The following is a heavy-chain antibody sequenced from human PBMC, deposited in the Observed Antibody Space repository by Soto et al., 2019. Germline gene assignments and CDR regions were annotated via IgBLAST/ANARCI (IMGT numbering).Heavy chain of an antibody. Sequence: GGSLRLSCAASGFSFEDYAMHWVRQIPGEGLEWVSLITWDGGTTYYADSVKGRFTISRDNSKKSLYLQMNSLRPEDTALSYCARARPSFTRYVYALHNLDQGALVTAS. J-gene: IGHJ4*02. CDR1: GFSFEDYA. V-gene: IGHV3-43D*04. CDR3: ARARPSFTRYVYALHN. D-gene: IGHD5-12*01. CDR2: ITWDGGTT.